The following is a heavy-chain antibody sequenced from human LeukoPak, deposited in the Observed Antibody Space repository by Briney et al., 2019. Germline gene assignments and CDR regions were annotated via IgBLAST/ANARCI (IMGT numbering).Heavy chain of an antibody. Sequence: SETLSLTCAASGYSISSGYHWGWIRQPPGKGLEWIGSIYHSGSTYYNPSLKSRVTISVDTSKNQFSLKLSSVTAADTALYYCARSPYCSGGRCYSGGSWLDPWGQGTLVTVSS. J-gene: IGHJ5*02. D-gene: IGHD2-15*01. CDR1: GYSISSGYH. V-gene: IGHV4-38-2*01. CDR3: ARSPYCSGGRCYSGGSWLDP. CDR2: IYHSGST.